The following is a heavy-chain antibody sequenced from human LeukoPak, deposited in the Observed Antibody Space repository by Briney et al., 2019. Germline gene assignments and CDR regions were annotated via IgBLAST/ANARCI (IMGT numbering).Heavy chain of an antibody. Sequence: PGGSLRLSCAASGFTFSSYWMHWVRQAPGKGLVWVSRINSDRSSTSYADSVKGRFTISRDNAKNTLYLQMNSLRAEDTAVYYCARPAYYYDSSGYSYAFDIWGQGTMVTVSS. CDR2: INSDRSST. D-gene: IGHD3-22*01. CDR3: ARPAYYYDSSGYSYAFDI. CDR1: GFTFSSYW. J-gene: IGHJ3*02. V-gene: IGHV3-74*01.